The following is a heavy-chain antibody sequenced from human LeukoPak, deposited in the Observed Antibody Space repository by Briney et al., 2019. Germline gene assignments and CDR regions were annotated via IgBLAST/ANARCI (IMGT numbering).Heavy chain of an antibody. CDR3: AKDGSGGGWKWFDP. D-gene: IGHD2-15*01. CDR2: IWYDGSNK. Sequence: PGGSLRLSCAASGFTFSSYGFHWVRQAPGKGLEWVAVIWYDGSNKYYADSVKGRFTISRDISKNTLYLQENSLRAEDTAVYYCAKDGSGGGWKWFDPWGQGTLVTVSS. CDR1: GFTFSSYG. J-gene: IGHJ5*02. V-gene: IGHV3-33*06.